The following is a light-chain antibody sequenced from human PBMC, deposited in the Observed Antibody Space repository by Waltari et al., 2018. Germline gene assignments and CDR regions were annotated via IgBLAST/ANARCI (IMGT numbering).Light chain of an antibody. CDR3: QQYDNVPFT. CDR1: QDISNY. Sequence: DIQMTQSPSSLSASVGDRVTITCQASQDISNYLNWYPQKAGKAPKLLIYDASNLETGVPSRFSGSGSGTDFTFTITSLQPEDIAAYYCQQYDNVPFTFGPGTKVDLK. V-gene: IGKV1-33*01. J-gene: IGKJ3*01. CDR2: DAS.